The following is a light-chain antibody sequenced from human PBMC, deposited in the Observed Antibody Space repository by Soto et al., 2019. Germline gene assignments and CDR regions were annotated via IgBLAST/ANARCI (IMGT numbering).Light chain of an antibody. J-gene: IGKJ1*01. CDR3: QQYGSSPWT. CDR1: QSVASNY. CDR2: GAS. V-gene: IGKV3-20*01. Sequence: EIALTQSPGTLSLSPGARATLSCRASQSVASNYLAWYQQKPGQAPRLLIYGASSRATGVPDRFSGSGSGTDFTLTIRRLEPEDFAVYYCQQYGSSPWTFGQGTKVDIK.